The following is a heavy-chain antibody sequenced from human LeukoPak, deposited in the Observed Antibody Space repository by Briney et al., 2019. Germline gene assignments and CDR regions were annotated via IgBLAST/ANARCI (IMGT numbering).Heavy chain of an antibody. CDR2: LASGAPP. V-gene: IGHV3-23*01. Sequence: PGGSLRLSCAASGFTFSSYAMSWVRQAPGKGLEWVSALASGAPPYYADSVQGRFTISRDNSKNTLSLQLNSLRAEDTAVYYCARQLGSCSRGNCYFASWGQGTLVTVSS. CDR3: ARQLGSCSRGNCYFAS. J-gene: IGHJ4*02. D-gene: IGHD2-2*01. CDR1: GFTFSSYA.